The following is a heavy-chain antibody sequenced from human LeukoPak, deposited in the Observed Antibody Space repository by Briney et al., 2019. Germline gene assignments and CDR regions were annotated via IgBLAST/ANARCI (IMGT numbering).Heavy chain of an antibody. CDR2: ISSSSSYI. CDR3: ARAQHSSSWYYFDY. Sequence: GGSLRLSCAASGFTFSSYSMNWVRQAPGKGLEWVSSISSSSSYIYYADSVKGRFTISRDNAKNSLYLQMNSLRAEDTAVYYCARAQHSSSWYYFDYWGQGTLVTVSS. V-gene: IGHV3-21*01. CDR1: GFTFSSYS. D-gene: IGHD6-13*01. J-gene: IGHJ4*02.